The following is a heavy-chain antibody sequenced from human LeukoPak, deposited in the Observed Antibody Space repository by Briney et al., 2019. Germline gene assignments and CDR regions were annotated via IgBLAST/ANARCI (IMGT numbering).Heavy chain of an antibody. Sequence: PGGSLRLSCAASGFTFSTYAMSRVRQAPGKGLEWVSASRGNGGRADYADSVEGRFTTSRDNSKNTVYLQMNSLRAEDTAVYFCAKADDTVATNFDSWGQGTLVTVSS. J-gene: IGHJ4*02. CDR1: GFTFSTYA. CDR2: SRGNGGRA. CDR3: AKADDTVATNFDS. V-gene: IGHV3-23*01. D-gene: IGHD5-12*01.